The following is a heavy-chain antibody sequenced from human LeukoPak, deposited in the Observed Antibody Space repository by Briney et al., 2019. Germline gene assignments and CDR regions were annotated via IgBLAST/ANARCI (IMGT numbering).Heavy chain of an antibody. J-gene: IGHJ4*02. CDR3: ARVSGKRTGVGY. CDR1: GGTFSSYA. D-gene: IGHD7-27*01. V-gene: IGHV1-69*01. CDR2: IIPIFGTA. Sequence: SVKVSCKASGGTFSSYAISWVRQAPGQGLEWMGGIIPIFGTANYAQKFQGRVTITADESTSTAYMELSSLRSADTAVYYCARVSGKRTGVGYWGQGTLVTVSS.